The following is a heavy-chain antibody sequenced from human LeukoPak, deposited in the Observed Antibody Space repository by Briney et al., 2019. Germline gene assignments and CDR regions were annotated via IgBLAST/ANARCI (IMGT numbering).Heavy chain of an antibody. CDR1: GFTFSSYG. V-gene: IGHV3-30*02. Sequence: GGSLRLSCAASGFTFSSYGMHWVRQAPGKGLEWVAFIRYDGSNKYYADSVKGRFTISRDNSKNTLYLQMNSLRAEDTAVYYCARASPHPESGYYDAFDIWGQGTMVTVSS. D-gene: IGHD5-12*01. CDR2: IRYDGSNK. CDR3: ARASPHPESGYYDAFDI. J-gene: IGHJ3*02.